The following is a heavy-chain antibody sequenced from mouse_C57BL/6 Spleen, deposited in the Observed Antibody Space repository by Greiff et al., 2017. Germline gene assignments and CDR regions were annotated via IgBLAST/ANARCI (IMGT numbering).Heavy chain of an antibody. V-gene: IGHV3-6*01. J-gene: IGHJ4*01. D-gene: IGHD1-1*02. CDR3: ARELLRDAMDY. CDR2: ISYDGSN. CDR1: GYSITSGYY. Sequence: VQLKESGPGLVKPSQSLSLTCSVTGYSITSGYYWNWIRQFPGNKLEWMGYISYDGSNNYNPSLKNRISITRDTSKNQFFLKLNSVTTEDTATYYCARELLRDAMDYWGQGTSVTVSS.